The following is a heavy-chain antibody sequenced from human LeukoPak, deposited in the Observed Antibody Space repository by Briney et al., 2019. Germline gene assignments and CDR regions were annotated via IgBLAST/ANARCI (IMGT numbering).Heavy chain of an antibody. CDR2: ISSNGGST. CDR1: GFTFSSYA. D-gene: IGHD3-10*01. V-gene: IGHV3-64D*06. CDR3: VKGQSGYYYEGYFDY. J-gene: IGHJ4*02. Sequence: GGSLRLSCSASGFTFSSYAMHWVRRAPGKGLEYVSAISSNGGSTYYADSVKGRFTISRDNSKNTLYLQMSSLRAEDTAVYYCVKGQSGYYYEGYFDYWGQGTLVTVSS.